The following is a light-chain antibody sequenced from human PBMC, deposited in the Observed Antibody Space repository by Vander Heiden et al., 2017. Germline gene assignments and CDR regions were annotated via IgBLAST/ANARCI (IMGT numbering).Light chain of an antibody. CDR2: VNT. Sequence: QSVLTQPRSESGVPGQRVTISCTGGSSNIGEGYDVHCYQQVPGRAPKLLIYVNTNRPSGVPDRISGSKSGTSASLAITGLQAEDEADYYCQSYDSSLSGWIFGGGTKVTVL. CDR3: QSYDSSLSGWI. V-gene: IGLV1-40*01. J-gene: IGLJ2*01. CDR1: SSNIGEGYD.